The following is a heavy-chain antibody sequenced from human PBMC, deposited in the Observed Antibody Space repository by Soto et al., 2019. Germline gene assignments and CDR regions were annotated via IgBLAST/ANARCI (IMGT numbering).Heavy chain of an antibody. V-gene: IGHV3-53*01. D-gene: IGHD1-1*01. Sequence: LRLSCVVSGFTVSNFYMRWVRQAPGRGLQWVSVIYSEGPTYYADSVKGRFTISRDISKNTLYFQMDNLRAEDTAIYYCARGKSRDAYNPLGYWGPGTLVTVSS. J-gene: IGHJ4*02. CDR3: ARGKSRDAYNPLGY. CDR2: IYSEGPT. CDR1: GFTVSNFY.